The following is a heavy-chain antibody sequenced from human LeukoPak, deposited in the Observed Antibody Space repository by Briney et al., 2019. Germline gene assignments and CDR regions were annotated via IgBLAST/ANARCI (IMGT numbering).Heavy chain of an antibody. CDR1: GFTFSDYA. Sequence: PGGSLRLSCAASGFTFSDYAMNWVRQAPGKGLEGVSCITSSSTYIYYADSLKGRFTISRDDAKNSLYLQMNSLRAEDTAVYYCARDNGDVVAPLLDVWGKGTTVTISS. D-gene: IGHD2-21*01. J-gene: IGHJ6*04. CDR2: ITSSSTYI. CDR3: ARDNGDVVAPLLDV. V-gene: IGHV3-21*01.